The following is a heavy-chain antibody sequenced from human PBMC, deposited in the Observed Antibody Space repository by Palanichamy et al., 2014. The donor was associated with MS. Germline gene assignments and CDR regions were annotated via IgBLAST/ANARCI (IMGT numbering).Heavy chain of an antibody. V-gene: IGHV4-59*01. CDR2: IRDSGST. D-gene: IGHD6-19*01. J-gene: IGHJ4*02. CDR3: ARDLGYSSGWYDY. Sequence: QVQLQESGPGLVKPSETLSLSCTVSGGSISSYFWTWIRQPPGKGLEWIGYIRDSGSTNYNPSLKSRLTISIDTSKNQFSLKLTSVTAADTAVYYCARDLGYSSGWYDYWGQGTLVTVSS. CDR1: GGSISSYF.